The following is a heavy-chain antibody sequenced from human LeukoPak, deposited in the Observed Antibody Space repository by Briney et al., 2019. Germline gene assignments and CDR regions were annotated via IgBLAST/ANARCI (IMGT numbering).Heavy chain of an antibody. CDR2: IYYSGTT. V-gene: IGHV4-59*01. D-gene: IGHD2-8*02. CDR1: PGSITGYY. Sequence: PSETLSLTCNVSPGSITGYYFTWIRQPPGKGLERLGFIYYSGTTNYSPSFKSRLTMSLDTSKNQVSLRLTSVTAADTAVYYCARDSGGPYWYYYGMDVWGRGTTVTVSS. J-gene: IGHJ6*02. CDR3: ARDSGGPYWYYYGMDV.